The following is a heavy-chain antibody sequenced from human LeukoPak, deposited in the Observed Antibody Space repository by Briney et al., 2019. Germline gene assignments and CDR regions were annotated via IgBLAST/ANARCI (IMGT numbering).Heavy chain of an antibody. CDR1: GFTFSSCS. CDR3: AKHGYCSGISCFFDF. V-gene: IGHV3-21*04. CDR2: ISSSSSYT. D-gene: IGHD2-2*03. J-gene: IGHJ4*02. Sequence: GGSLRLSCAASGFTFSSCSMNWVRQAPGKGLEWVSSISSSSSYTFYTDSVKGRFTISRDSSKNTLYLQMNSLRAEDTALYYCAKHGYCSGISCFFDFWGQGTLVTVSS.